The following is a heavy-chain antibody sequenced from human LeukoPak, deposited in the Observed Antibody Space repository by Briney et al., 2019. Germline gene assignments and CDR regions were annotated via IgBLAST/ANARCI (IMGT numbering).Heavy chain of an antibody. Sequence: SETLSLTGTVPGGSITSSNYYWGWIRQPPGKRLEWIGSFYYSGSTNYNPSLKSRVTISVDTSKNQFSLKLSSVTAADTAVYYCVYYYGSGSVEYWGQGTLVTVSS. J-gene: IGHJ4*02. CDR2: FYYSGST. V-gene: IGHV4-39*01. CDR1: GGSITSSNYY. D-gene: IGHD3-10*01. CDR3: VYYYGSGSVEY.